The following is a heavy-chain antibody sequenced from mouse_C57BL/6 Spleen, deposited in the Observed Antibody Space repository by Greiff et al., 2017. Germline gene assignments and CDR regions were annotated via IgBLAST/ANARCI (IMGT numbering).Heavy chain of an antibody. Sequence: VQLQQSGAELVKPGASVKMSCKASGYTFTSYWITWVKQRPGQGLEWIGDIYPGSGSTNYNEKFKSKATLTVDTSSSTAYMQLSSLTSEDSAVYYCARWDGYYHYYAMGYWGQGASVTVSS. V-gene: IGHV1-55*01. CDR2: IYPGSGST. CDR1: GYTFTSYW. CDR3: ARWDGYYHYYAMGY. D-gene: IGHD2-3*01. J-gene: IGHJ4*01.